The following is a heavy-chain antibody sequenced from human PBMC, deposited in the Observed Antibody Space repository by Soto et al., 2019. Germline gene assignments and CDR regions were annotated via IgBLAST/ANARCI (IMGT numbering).Heavy chain of an antibody. Sequence: PSETLSLTCTVSGGSISSGDYYWSWIRQPPGKGLGWIGYIYYSGSTYYNPSLKSRVTISVDTSKNQFSLKLSSVTAADTAVYYYARVVTIFGVVDYYYYYGMDVWGQGTTVTVSS. V-gene: IGHV4-30-4*01. D-gene: IGHD3-3*01. CDR2: IYYSGST. CDR1: GGSISSGDYY. J-gene: IGHJ6*02. CDR3: ARVVTIFGVVDYYYYYGMDV.